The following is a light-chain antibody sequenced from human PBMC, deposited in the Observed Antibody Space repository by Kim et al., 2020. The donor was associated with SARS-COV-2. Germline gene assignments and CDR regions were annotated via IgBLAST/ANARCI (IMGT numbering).Light chain of an antibody. J-gene: IGLJ1*01. Sequence: RVTMSSPGSNCNIGPGEYVHWDQQLPGTAPKLLIYGNSNRPSGVPDRFSGSKSGTSASLAITGLQAEDVADYYCQSYDSSLSGYVFGTGTKVTVL. CDR1: NCNIGPGEY. CDR2: GNS. CDR3: QSYDSSLSGYV. V-gene: IGLV1-40*01.